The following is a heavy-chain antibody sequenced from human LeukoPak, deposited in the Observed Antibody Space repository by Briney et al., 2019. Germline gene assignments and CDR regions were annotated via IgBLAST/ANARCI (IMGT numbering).Heavy chain of an antibody. D-gene: IGHD5-18*01. CDR3: ARDQPGYSYGLNGFDP. V-gene: IGHV4-4*07. J-gene: IGHJ5*02. Sequence: SETLSLTCTVSAASISSYYWSWIRQPAGKGLEWIGRIYTSGTTNYNPSLESRFTMSVDASKNQFSLKVSSVTAADTAVYYCARDQPGYSYGLNGFDPWGQGALVTVSS. CDR1: AASISSYY. CDR2: IYTSGTT.